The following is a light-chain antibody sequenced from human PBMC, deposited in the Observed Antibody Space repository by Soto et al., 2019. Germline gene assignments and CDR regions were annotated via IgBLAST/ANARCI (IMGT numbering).Light chain of an antibody. Sequence: DIPMTQSPSTLSASVGDRVTITCRASQSINIWLAWYQQKPGKAPKLLIYRSSTLESGVPSRFSGSGSGTEFTLTISSLQPDDSATYYCQQYISYSFGQGTKVEIK. CDR3: QQYISYS. CDR1: QSINIW. CDR2: RSS. V-gene: IGKV1-5*03. J-gene: IGKJ1*01.